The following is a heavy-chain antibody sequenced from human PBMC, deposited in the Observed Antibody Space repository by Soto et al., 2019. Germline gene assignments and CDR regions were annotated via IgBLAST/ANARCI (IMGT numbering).Heavy chain of an antibody. V-gene: IGHV1-46*01. CDR2: INPSGGST. Sequence: QVQLVQSGAEVKKPGASVKVSYKASGYTFTSYYMHWVRQAPGQGLEWMGIINPSGGSTSYAQKFQGRVTMTRDTSTSTVYMELSSLRSEDTAVYYCARDSHGAGGPAGELDYWGQGTLVTVSS. D-gene: IGHD6-19*01. CDR1: GYTFTSYY. J-gene: IGHJ4*02. CDR3: ARDSHGAGGPAGELDY.